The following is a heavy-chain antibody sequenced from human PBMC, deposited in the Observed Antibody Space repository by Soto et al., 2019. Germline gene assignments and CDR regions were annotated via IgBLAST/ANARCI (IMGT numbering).Heavy chain of an antibody. CDR1: GFTFSSYA. D-gene: IGHD2-8*01. CDR2: ISYDGSNK. Sequence: PGGSLRLSCAASGFTFSSYAMHWVRQAPGKGLEWVAVISYDGSNKYYADSVKGRFTISRDNSKNTLYLQMNSLRAEDTAVYYCARATFSNCTNGVCYTFNWFDPWGQGTLVTAPQ. V-gene: IGHV3-30-3*01. CDR3: ARATFSNCTNGVCYTFNWFDP. J-gene: IGHJ5*02.